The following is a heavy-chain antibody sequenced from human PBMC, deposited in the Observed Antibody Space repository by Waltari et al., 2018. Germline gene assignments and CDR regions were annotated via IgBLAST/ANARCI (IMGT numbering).Heavy chain of an antibody. CDR3: ARSNKDVWSTYYFDI. CDR1: GDTFSSYF. J-gene: IGHJ4*02. Sequence: QVQLVQSGAEVKKPGASVKVSCRTSGDTFSSYFIFWVRQAPGQGLEWMGIINPSDGGTNYPQKFQDRVTMTRDTSTSTVYMELMSVTAADTAVYYCARSNKDVWSTYYFDIWGQGTLVTVSS. D-gene: IGHD3-3*01. CDR2: INPSDGGT. V-gene: IGHV1-46*01.